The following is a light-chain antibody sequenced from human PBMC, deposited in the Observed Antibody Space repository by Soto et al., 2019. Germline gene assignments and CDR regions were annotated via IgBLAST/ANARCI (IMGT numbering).Light chain of an antibody. CDR2: DVS. J-gene: IGLJ1*01. Sequence: QSVLTQPASVSGSPGQLITISCTGTSSDVGGYNYVSWYQHHPGKAPKLMIFDVSNRPSGVSNRFSGPKSGNMASLTISGLQPEDKADYYCSSYTTSNTRQIVFGTGTKVTV. CDR1: SSDVGGYNY. V-gene: IGLV2-14*03. CDR3: SSYTTSNTRQIV.